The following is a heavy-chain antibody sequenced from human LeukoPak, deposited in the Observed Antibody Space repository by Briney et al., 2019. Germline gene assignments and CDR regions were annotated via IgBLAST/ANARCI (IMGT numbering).Heavy chain of an antibody. CDR2: ISSSSSYI. CDR3: ARDMNYDFWSGYYNGFDP. J-gene: IGHJ5*02. V-gene: IGHV3-21*01. CDR1: GFTFSSYS. Sequence: GGSLRLSCAASGFTFSSYSMNWVRQAPGKGLEWVSSISSSSSYIYYADSVKGRFTISRDNAKNSLYLQMNSLRAEDTAVYYCARDMNYDFWSGYYNGFDPWGQGTLVTVSS. D-gene: IGHD3-3*01.